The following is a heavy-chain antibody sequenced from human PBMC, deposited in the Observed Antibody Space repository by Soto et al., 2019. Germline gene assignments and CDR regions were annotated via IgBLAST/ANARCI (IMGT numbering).Heavy chain of an antibody. Sequence: QVQLVQSGAEVKKPGSSVKVSCKASGGTFSNFAITWVRQAPGQGLVWMGGIIPIFGTTTYAQKFQGRLTFTADESTSTAYMELSSLISEDTAVYYCARVASNYLNSYLHYWGQGTLVTVSS. CDR2: IIPIFGTT. D-gene: IGHD3-10*01. CDR3: ARVASNYLNSYLHY. J-gene: IGHJ4*02. CDR1: GGTFSNFA. V-gene: IGHV1-69*01.